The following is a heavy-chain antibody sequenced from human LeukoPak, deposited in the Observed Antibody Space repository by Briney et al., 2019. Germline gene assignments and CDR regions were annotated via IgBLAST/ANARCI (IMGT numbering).Heavy chain of an antibody. V-gene: IGHV1-2*06. CDR2: INPNTGGT. CDR3: ARDYCSSASCLFDY. Sequence: ASVKVSCKASGYTFTGYHMHWVRQAPGQGLEWMGRINPNTGGTDYAQKFQGRVTMTRDTSISTAYMDLSRLRSDDTAVYYCARDYCSSASCLFDYWGQGTLVTVSS. J-gene: IGHJ4*02. CDR1: GYTFTGYH. D-gene: IGHD2-2*01.